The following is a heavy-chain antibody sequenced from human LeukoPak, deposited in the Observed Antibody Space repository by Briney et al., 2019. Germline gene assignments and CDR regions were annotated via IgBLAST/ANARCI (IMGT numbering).Heavy chain of an antibody. CDR2: ISGSGSTI. Sequence: GGSLRLSCAASGFTFSSYEMNWVRQAPGTGLEWVSYISGSGSTIYYADSVKGRFTISRDNAKNSLYLQMNSLRAEDTAVYYCASSSRYYDSSGFSYYFDYWGQGTLVTVSS. V-gene: IGHV3-48*03. D-gene: IGHD3-22*01. CDR1: GFTFSSYE. J-gene: IGHJ4*02. CDR3: ASSSRYYDSSGFSYYFDY.